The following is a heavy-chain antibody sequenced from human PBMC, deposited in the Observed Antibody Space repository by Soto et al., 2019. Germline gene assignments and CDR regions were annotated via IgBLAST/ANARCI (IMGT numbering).Heavy chain of an antibody. Sequence: GGSLRLSCAASGFTFSSYAMHWVRQAPGKGLEWVAVISYDGSNKYYADSVKGRFTISRDNSAYAVYLQMNNLRVEDTAVYYCAKDAVAGDGVWLAHAWGRGTAVTVSS. D-gene: IGHD4-17*01. V-gene: IGHV3-30-3*01. CDR2: ISYDGSNK. CDR3: AKDAVAGDGVWLAHA. CDR1: GFTFSSYA. J-gene: IGHJ5*02.